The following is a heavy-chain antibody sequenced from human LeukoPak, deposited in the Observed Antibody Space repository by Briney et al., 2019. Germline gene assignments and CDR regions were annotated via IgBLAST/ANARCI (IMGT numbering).Heavy chain of an antibody. D-gene: IGHD3-3*01. CDR1: GFTFDDYG. CDR2: INWNGGST. CDR3: ARGYYDFWSGSDPMDV. J-gene: IGHJ6*04. Sequence: PGGSLRLSCAASGFTFDDYGMSWVRQAPGKGLEWVSGINWNGGSTGYADSVKGRFTISRDNAKNSLYLQMNSLRAEDMALYYCARGYYDFWSGSDPMDVWGKGTTVTVSS. V-gene: IGHV3-20*04.